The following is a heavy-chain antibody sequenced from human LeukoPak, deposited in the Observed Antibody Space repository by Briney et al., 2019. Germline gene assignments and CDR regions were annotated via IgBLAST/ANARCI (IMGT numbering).Heavy chain of an antibody. D-gene: IGHD3-9*01. CDR3: TRDLMDYDVSTGLHHYYMDV. CDR1: GFTVSSNY. Sequence: GGSLRLSCAASGFTVSSNYMSWVRQAPGKGLEWVSVIYSGGSTYYTDSVKGRFTISRDNAKNTLYLQMNNLRVEDTAVYYCTRDLMDYDVSTGLHHYYMDVWGQGTTVTVSS. J-gene: IGHJ6*02. CDR2: IYSGGST. V-gene: IGHV3-66*01.